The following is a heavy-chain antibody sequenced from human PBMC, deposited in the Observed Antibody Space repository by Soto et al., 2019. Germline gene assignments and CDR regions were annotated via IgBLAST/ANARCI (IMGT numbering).Heavy chain of an antibody. CDR3: ARDFRGSDY. V-gene: IGHV3-74*03. CDR1: GFSLSPYW. CDR2: LSSDGFGA. Sequence: PGGSLRRSCSASGFSLSPYWMHWVRQAPGRGLEWVSRLSSDGFGAAYADSVKGRVFISRDIAVDTLFLQMKRMTVDDTAVYYCARDFRGSDYCGRGTSVT. D-gene: IGHD3-10*01. J-gene: IGHJ4*02.